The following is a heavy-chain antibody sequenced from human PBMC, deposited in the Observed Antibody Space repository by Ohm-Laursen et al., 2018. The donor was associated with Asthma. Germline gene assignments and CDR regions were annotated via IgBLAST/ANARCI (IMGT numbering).Heavy chain of an antibody. CDR1: GFSFRSYA. CDR3: ARDVMDWYSPALDF. CDR2: ISYDSGLK. J-gene: IGHJ4*02. D-gene: IGHD3/OR15-3a*01. Sequence: SLRLSCSASGFSFRSYAMHWVRQAPGKGLEWLAVISYDSGLKYYADSVNGRFTISRDDFKSTLYLQMNSLRADDTALYYCARDVMDWYSPALDFWGQGSLVTVSS. V-gene: IGHV3-30-3*01.